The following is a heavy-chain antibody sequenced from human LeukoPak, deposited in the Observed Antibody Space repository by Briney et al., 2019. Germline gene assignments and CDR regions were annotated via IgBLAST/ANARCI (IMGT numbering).Heavy chain of an antibody. CDR1: GGSISSYY. CDR2: IYYSGST. D-gene: IGHD6-13*01. CDR3: ARDRPAIAATGKWFDP. Sequence: SETLSLTCTVSGGSISSYYWSWIRQPPGKGLEWIGYIYYSGSTNYNPSLKSRVTMSVDTSKNQFSLQLTSVTAADTAVYYCARDRPAIAATGKWFDPWGQGTLVTVFS. J-gene: IGHJ5*02. V-gene: IGHV4-59*12.